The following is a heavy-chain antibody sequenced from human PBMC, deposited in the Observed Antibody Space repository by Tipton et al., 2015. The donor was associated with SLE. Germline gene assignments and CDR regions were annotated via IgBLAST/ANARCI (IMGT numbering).Heavy chain of an antibody. J-gene: IGHJ4*02. V-gene: IGHV3-30*02. CDR3: EAVAGLFDY. CDR1: GFTFSSYG. D-gene: IGHD6-19*01. CDR2: IRDDGSNK. Sequence: SLRLSCAASGFTFSSYGMHWVRQAPGKGLEWVAFIRDDGSNKYYADSVKGRFTISRDNSKNTLYLQMNSLRAEDTAVYYCEAVAGLFDYWGQGTLVTVSS.